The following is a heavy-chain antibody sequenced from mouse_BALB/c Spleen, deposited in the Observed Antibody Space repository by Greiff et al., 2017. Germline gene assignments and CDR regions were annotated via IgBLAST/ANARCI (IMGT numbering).Heavy chain of an antibody. CDR3: AIKKDYAMDY. V-gene: IGHV1-82*01. Sequence: VKLMESGPELVKPGASVKISCKASGYAFSSSWMNWVKQRPGQGLEWIGRIYPGDGDTNYNGKFKGKATLTADKSSSTAYMQLSSLTSVDSAVYFCAIKKDYAMDYWGQGTSVTVSS. CDR1: GYAFSSSW. J-gene: IGHJ4*01. CDR2: IYPGDGDT.